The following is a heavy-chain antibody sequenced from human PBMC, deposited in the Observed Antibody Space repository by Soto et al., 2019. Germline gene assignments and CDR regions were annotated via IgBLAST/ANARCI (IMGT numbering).Heavy chain of an antibody. J-gene: IGHJ4*02. D-gene: IGHD2-2*02. CDR2: ISGDGVST. Sequence: GGSLRLSCAASGFTFSSYAMIWVRQVPGKGLEWVSAISGDGVSTYYGDSVKGRFTISRDNSKNTLYLQMNSLRAEDTAVYYCAKGTHTYLYYFDYWXQGTLVTVSS. CDR1: GFTFSSYA. V-gene: IGHV3-23*01. CDR3: AKGTHTYLYYFDY.